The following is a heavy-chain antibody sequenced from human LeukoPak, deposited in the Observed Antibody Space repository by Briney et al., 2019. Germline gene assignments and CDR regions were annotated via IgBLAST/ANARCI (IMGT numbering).Heavy chain of an antibody. Sequence: PSETLSLTCTVSGGSISSGSYYWSWIRQPAGKGLEWIGRIYTSGSTNYNPSLKSRVTISVDTSKNQFSLKLSSVTAADTAVYYCARDGGSSAGDYWGQGTLVTVSS. CDR1: GGSISSGSYY. CDR3: ARDGGSSAGDY. CDR2: IYTSGST. J-gene: IGHJ4*02. D-gene: IGHD2-15*01. V-gene: IGHV4-61*02.